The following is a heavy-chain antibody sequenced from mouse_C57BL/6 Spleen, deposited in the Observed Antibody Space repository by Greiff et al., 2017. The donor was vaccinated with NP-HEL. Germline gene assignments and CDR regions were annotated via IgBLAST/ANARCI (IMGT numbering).Heavy chain of an antibody. CDR2: IRNKANGYTT. CDR3: ASLGPYYAMEY. J-gene: IGHJ4*01. CDR1: GFTFTDYY. V-gene: IGHV7-3*01. D-gene: IGHD2-10*02. Sequence: EVMLVESGGGLVQPGGSLSLSCAASGFTFTDYYMRWVRQPPGKALEWLGFIRNKANGYTTEYSESVKGRFTISRDNSQSILYLQMNALRAEDSATYYCASLGPYYAMEYWGQGTSVTVSS.